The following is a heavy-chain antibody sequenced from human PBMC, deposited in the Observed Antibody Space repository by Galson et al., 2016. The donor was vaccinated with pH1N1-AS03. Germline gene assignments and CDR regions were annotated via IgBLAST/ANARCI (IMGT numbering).Heavy chain of an antibody. Sequence: SLRLSCAVSGVSGVTFSDAWMNWVRQAPGKGLEWVARFKSKLSGGTIDYAAPVKGRFIVSRDDSRNTVHLQMNGLKTEDTAVYYCSMATGRTDFDYWGQGTLITVSP. CDR3: SMATGRTDFDY. CDR2: FKSKLSGGTI. J-gene: IGHJ4*02. V-gene: IGHV3-15*01. CDR1: GVSGVTFSDAW. D-gene: IGHD5-24*01.